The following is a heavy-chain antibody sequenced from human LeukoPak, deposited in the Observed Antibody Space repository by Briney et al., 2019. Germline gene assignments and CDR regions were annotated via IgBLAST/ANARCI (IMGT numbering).Heavy chain of an antibody. CDR2: LSSYGGST. J-gene: IGHJ4*02. Sequence: SGGSLRPSCAASGFTFSSFAMHWVRQAPGKGLEYVSALSSYGGSTYYADSVKGRFTISRDNSKNTLYLQMGSLRAEDMAVYYCARGLVYVDWNYFDYWGQGTLVTVSS. CDR3: ARGLVYVDWNYFDY. V-gene: IGHV3-64*02. D-gene: IGHD3/OR15-3a*01. CDR1: GFTFSSFA.